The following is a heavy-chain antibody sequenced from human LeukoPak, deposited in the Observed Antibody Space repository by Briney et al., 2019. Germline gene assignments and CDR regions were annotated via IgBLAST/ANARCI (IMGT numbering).Heavy chain of an antibody. CDR1: GDSISSTNYY. CDR3: ARRRGYSFAYDY. V-gene: IGHV4-39*01. J-gene: IGHJ4*02. D-gene: IGHD5-18*01. Sequence: SETLSLTCNVSGDSISSTNYYWGWIRQPPGKGLEWIGDIYYSGSTYYNPSLKSRVTISVDTSKNQFSLHLNSVTAADTAVYYWARRRGYSFAYDYWGQGMLVTVSS. CDR2: IYYSGST.